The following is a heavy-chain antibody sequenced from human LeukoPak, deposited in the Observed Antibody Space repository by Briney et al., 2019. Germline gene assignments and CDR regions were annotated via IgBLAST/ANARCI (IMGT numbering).Heavy chain of an antibody. CDR3: AKDRLPLSSAYYYVPFDY. V-gene: IGHV3-23*01. J-gene: IGHJ4*02. CDR2: ISASGGYT. CDR1: GFTFSSCA. Sequence: GGSLRLSCAASGFTFSSCAMNWVRQAPGKGLEWVSGISASGGYTYYADSVKGRFTISRDNSKNTLYLQMNSLRVEDTAVYYCAKDRLPLSSAYYYVPFDYWGQGTLVTVSS. D-gene: IGHD3-22*01.